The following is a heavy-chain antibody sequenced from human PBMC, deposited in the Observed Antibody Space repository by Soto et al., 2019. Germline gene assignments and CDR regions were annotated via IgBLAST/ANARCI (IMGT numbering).Heavy chain of an antibody. J-gene: IGHJ2*01. CDR3: ARWRVAGECWYFDL. CDR1: GGTFSSYT. CDR2: IIPILGIA. V-gene: IGHV1-69*02. Sequence: QVQLVQSGAEVKKPGSSVKVSCKASGGTFSSYTISWVRQAPGQGLEWMGRIIPILGIANYAQKFQGRVTITADKSTSTAYMELSSLRSEDTAVYYCARWRVAGECWYFDLWGRGTLVTVSS. D-gene: IGHD6-19*01.